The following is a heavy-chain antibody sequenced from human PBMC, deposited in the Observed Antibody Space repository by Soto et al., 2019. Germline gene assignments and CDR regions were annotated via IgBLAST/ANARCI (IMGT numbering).Heavy chain of an antibody. Sequence: GGSLRLSCAASGFTFSSYAMHWVRQAPGKGLEWVAVISYDGSNKYYADSVKGRFTISRDNSKNTLYLQMNSLRAEGTAVYDCARGELQLGDQYYYYYYGMDVWGQGTTVTVSS. CDR3: ARGELQLGDQYYYYYYGMDV. CDR2: ISYDGSNK. CDR1: GFTFSSYA. J-gene: IGHJ6*02. V-gene: IGHV3-30-3*01. D-gene: IGHD3-10*01.